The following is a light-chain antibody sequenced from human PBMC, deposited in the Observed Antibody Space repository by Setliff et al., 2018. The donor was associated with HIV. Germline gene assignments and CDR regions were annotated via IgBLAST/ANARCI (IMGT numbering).Light chain of an antibody. CDR2: NVN. CDR3: CSYAIGDTWI. J-gene: IGLJ2*01. V-gene: IGLV2-23*02. CDR1: SSDVGDTES. Sequence: QSALTQPASVSGSPGQSITISRTGSSSDVGDTESVSWYHQHPGELPKLILYNVNQRPSGTSSRFSGSKSGSTASLTVSGLQTADEGTCYCCSYAIGDTWIFGGGTQLTVL.